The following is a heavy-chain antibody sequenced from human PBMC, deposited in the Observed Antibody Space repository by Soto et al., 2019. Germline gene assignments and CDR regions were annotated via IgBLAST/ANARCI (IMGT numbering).Heavy chain of an antibody. V-gene: IGHV3-30-3*01. D-gene: IGHD2-15*01. CDR2: ISYDGSNK. Sequence: SLRLSCAASGFTFSSYALHWVRQAPGKGLERGAVISYDGSNKYYADSVKGRFTISRDNSKNTLYLQMNSLRAEDTAVYYCARVVLYCSGGSCYSRGYYYFGMDVWGQGTTVTVSS. J-gene: IGHJ6*02. CDR1: GFTFSSYA. CDR3: ARVVLYCSGGSCYSRGYYYFGMDV.